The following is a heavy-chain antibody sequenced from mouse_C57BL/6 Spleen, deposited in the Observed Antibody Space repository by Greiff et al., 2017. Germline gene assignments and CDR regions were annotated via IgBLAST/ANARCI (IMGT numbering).Heavy chain of an antibody. J-gene: IGHJ3*01. V-gene: IGHV1-55*01. Sequence: QVQLQQSGAELVKPGASVKMSCKASGYTFTSYWITWVKQRPGKGLEWIGDIYPGSGSTNYNEKFKSKATLTVDTSSTTAYMQLSSLTSEDSAVYYCARFCGSSAWFAYGGQGTLVTVSA. CDR2: IYPGSGST. CDR3: ARFCGSSAWFAY. D-gene: IGHD1-1*01. CDR1: GYTFTSYW.